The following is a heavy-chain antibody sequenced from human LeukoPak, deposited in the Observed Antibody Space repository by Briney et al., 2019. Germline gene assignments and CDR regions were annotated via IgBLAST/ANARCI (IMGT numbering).Heavy chain of an antibody. V-gene: IGHV4-59*12. CDR2: IYYSGST. CDR1: GGSISSYY. J-gene: IGHJ4*02. CDR3: ARTSIAAAGSFDY. Sequence: SETLSLTCTVSGGSISSYYWSWIRQPPGKGLEWIGYIYYSGSTNYNPSLKSRVTISVDTSKNQFSLKLSSVSAADTAVYYCARTSIAAAGSFDYWGQGTLVTVSS. D-gene: IGHD6-13*01.